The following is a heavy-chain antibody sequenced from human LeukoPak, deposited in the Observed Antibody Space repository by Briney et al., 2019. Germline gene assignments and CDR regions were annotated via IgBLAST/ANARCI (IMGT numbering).Heavy chain of an antibody. J-gene: IGHJ4*02. CDR2: ISGSGGST. D-gene: IGHD3-22*01. Sequence: PGGSLRLSCAASGFTFSSYAMSWVRQAPGKGLEWVSAISGSGGSTYYADSVKGRFTISRDNSKNTLYLQMNSLRAEDTAVYYCAKSVVITMSVGEEFDYWGQGTLVTVSS. CDR1: GFTFSSYA. CDR3: AKSVVITMSVGEEFDY. V-gene: IGHV3-23*01.